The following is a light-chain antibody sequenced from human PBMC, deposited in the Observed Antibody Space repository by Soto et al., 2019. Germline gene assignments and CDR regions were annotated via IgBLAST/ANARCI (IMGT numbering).Light chain of an antibody. CDR1: QGISNY. J-gene: IGKJ2*01. CDR3: QKYNSAPQT. V-gene: IGKV1-27*01. CDR2: AAA. Sequence: DIQMTQSPSSLSASVGDRVTITCRARQGISNYLAWYQQKPGKVPKLLIYAAATLQSGVPSRFSGSRSGTDFTLTISSLQPVDVATDYWQKYNSAPQTVGQGTKLEIK.